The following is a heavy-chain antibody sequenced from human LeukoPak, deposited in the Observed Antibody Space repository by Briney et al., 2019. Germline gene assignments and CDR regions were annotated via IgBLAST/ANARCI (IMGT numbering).Heavy chain of an antibody. CDR2: IYPGDSDT. CDR3: ARHSGYYDSSGIRHSAFDI. J-gene: IGHJ3*02. D-gene: IGHD3-22*01. Sequence: GESRKISCKGSGYIFISYWIGWVRQMPGKGLEWMGIIYPGDSDTRDSPSFQGQVTISADKSISTAYLQWSSLKASDTAMYYYARHSGYYDSSGIRHSAFDIWGQGTMVTVSS. CDR1: GYIFISYW. V-gene: IGHV5-51*01.